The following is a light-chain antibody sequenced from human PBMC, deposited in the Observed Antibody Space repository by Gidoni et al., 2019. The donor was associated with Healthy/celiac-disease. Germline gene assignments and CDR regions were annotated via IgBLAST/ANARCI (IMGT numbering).Light chain of an antibody. J-gene: IGKJ4*01. CDR3: QHFGN. Sequence: EIVLTQSPGTLSLSPGQSATLSCRPSQSISSSQLDWYQQKPGQAPRPLMYGASSRATGIPDRFSGSGSGTDFTLTNSRLEPEDFAVYYCQHFGNFGGGTKVE. CDR1: QSISSSQ. V-gene: IGKV3-20*01. CDR2: GAS.